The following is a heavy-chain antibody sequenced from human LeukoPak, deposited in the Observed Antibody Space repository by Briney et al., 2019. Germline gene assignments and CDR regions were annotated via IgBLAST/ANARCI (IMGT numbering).Heavy chain of an antibody. J-gene: IGHJ5*02. CDR1: GYTFTGYY. CDR3: ARGGGIAVAGNWFDP. V-gene: IGHV1-2*02. CDR2: INPNSGGT. Sequence: ASGKFSCKASGYTFTGYYMHWVRHAPGQGLEWMGWINPNSGGTNYAQKFQGRVTMTRDTSISTAYMELSRLRADDTAVYYCARGGGIAVAGNWFDPWGQGTLVTVSS. D-gene: IGHD6-19*01.